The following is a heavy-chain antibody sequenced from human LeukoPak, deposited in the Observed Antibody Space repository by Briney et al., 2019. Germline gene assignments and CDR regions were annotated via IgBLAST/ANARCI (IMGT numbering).Heavy chain of an antibody. V-gene: IGHV3-30*03. D-gene: IGHD6-19*01. CDR2: ISYGGSNK. CDR3: ARWLGGIDY. J-gene: IGHJ4*02. Sequence: GGSLRLSCAASGFTFSSYGMHWVRQAPGKGLEWVAVISYGGSNKYYADSVKGRFTISRDNSKNTLYLQMNSLRAEDTAVYYCARWLGGIDYWGQGTLVTVSS. CDR1: GFTFSSYG.